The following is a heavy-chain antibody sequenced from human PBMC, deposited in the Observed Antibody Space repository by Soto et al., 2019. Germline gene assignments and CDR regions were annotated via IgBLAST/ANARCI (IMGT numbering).Heavy chain of an antibody. D-gene: IGHD3-9*01. CDR3: AKGDYDILTGPDY. V-gene: IGHV3-30*18. CDR2: ISYDGSNK. Sequence: GGSLRLSCAPPGFTFNSFGMHWVRQASGKGLEWVAVISYDGSNKYYADSVKGRFTISRDNSKNTLYLQMNSLRAEDTAVYYCAKGDYDILTGPDYWGQGTLVTVSS. J-gene: IGHJ4*02. CDR1: GFTFNSFG.